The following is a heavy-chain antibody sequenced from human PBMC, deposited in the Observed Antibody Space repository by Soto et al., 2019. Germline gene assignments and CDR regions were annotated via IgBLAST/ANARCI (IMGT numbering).Heavy chain of an antibody. Sequence: EVQLVESGGGLVQPGRSLRLSCAASGFTFDDYAMHWVLQAPGKGLERVSGISWNSGSIGDADAVKGRFTISRDNAKNSLYLQMNSLSAEDTALYYCAKAITIFGGWFDHWGQGTLVTVSS. D-gene: IGHD3-3*01. CDR1: GFTFDDYA. J-gene: IGHJ5*02. V-gene: IGHV3-9*01. CDR2: ISWNSGSI. CDR3: AKAITIFGGWFDH.